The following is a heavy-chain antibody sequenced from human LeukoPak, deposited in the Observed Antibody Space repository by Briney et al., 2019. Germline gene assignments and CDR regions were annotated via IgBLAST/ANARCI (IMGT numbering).Heavy chain of an antibody. CDR3: ALTPLSIAAAGTTPLDP. Sequence: ASVTVSCKVSGYTLTELSMHWVRQAPGKGLEWMGGFDPEDGETIYAQKFQGRVTMTEDTSTDTAYMELSSLRSEDTAVYYCALTPLSIAAAGTTPLDPWGQGTLVTVSS. D-gene: IGHD6-13*01. V-gene: IGHV1-24*01. CDR2: FDPEDGET. J-gene: IGHJ5*02. CDR1: GYTLTELS.